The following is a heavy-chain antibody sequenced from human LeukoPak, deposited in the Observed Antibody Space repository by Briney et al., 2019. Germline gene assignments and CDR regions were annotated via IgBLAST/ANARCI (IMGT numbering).Heavy chain of an antibody. CDR2: VNPNSGDT. V-gene: IGHV1-2*02. CDR3: ARASGSYWWFDS. Sequence: GPSLKVSCKASGYTFTGYSLHWVRQAPGQGLEWMGCVNPNSGDTNYAQKFQGSVTMTRDTSISTVYMELSRLRSDDTAVYYCARASGSYWWFDSWGQGTLVSVSS. D-gene: IGHD1-26*01. CDR1: GYTFTGYS. J-gene: IGHJ5*01.